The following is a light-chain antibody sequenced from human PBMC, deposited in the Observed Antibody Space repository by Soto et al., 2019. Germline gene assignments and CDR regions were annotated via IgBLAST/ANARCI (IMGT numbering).Light chain of an antibody. CDR2: GAS. V-gene: IGKV3-20*01. CDR3: QQYNDYSWT. Sequence: EIVLTQSPGTLSLSPGERATLSCRASQSVSSSYLAWYQQKPGQAPRLLIYGASSRATGIPDRFSGSGSGTDFTLTISRLEPEDFAVYYCQQYNDYSWTFGQGTKVDLK. J-gene: IGKJ1*01. CDR1: QSVSSSY.